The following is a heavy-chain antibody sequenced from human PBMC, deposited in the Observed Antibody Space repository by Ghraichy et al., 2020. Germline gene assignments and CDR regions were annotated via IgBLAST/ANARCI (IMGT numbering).Heavy chain of an antibody. D-gene: IGHD4-17*01. CDR1: GFTVSSNY. Sequence: SLRLSCAASGFTVSSNYMSWVRQAPGKGLEWVSVIYSGGSTYYADSVKGRFTISRHNSKNTLYLQMNSLRAEDTAVYYCARATVTIGSDAFDIWGQGTMVTVSS. CDR3: ARATVTIGSDAFDI. V-gene: IGHV3-53*04. J-gene: IGHJ3*02. CDR2: IYSGGST.